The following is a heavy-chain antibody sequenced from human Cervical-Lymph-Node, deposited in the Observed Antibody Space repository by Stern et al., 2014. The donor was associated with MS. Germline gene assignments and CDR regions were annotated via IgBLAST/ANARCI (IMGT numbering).Heavy chain of an antibody. V-gene: IGHV2-70*15. CDR2: IPGDDEK. Sequence: QVTLRESGPALVKPTETLTLTCTFSGFSLKTNAMCVSWIRQSPGKALEWLARIPGDDEKYYSRTLETRLTISKDTSTNQVVLTIANMDPVDSGTYYCAHGFNGCYWADYWGQGTLVTVSS. D-gene: IGHD2-2*01. CDR1: GFSLKTNAMC. CDR3: AHGFNGCYWADY. J-gene: IGHJ4*02.